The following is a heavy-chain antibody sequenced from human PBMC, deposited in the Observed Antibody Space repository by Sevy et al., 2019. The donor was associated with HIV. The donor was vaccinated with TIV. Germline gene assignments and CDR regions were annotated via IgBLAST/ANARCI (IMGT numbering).Heavy chain of an antibody. V-gene: IGHV4-59*01. CDR3: ARLTGIAAAGRSLLGYYGMDV. J-gene: IGHJ6*02. D-gene: IGHD6-13*01. Sequence: SETLSLTCTVSGGSISSNYWSWIQQPPGKGLEWIGYIYYSGSTNYNPSLMSRVTISVDTSKNQFSLKLSSVTAADTAMYCCARLTGIAAAGRSLLGYYGMDVWGQGTTVTVSS. CDR2: IYYSGST. CDR1: GGSISSNY.